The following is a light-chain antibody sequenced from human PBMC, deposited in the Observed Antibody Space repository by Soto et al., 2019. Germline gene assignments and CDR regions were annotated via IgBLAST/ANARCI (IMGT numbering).Light chain of an antibody. V-gene: IGKV4-1*01. CDR1: QSVLYSSNNKNY. Sequence: DIVMTQSPDSLAVSLGERATINCKSSQSVLYSSNNKNYLAWYQQKPGQPPKLLIYWASTRESGVPDRFSGSGYGTDFTLTISSLQAEDVAVYYCQQYYSNLNFSGGTK. CDR3: QQYYSNLN. CDR2: WAS. J-gene: IGKJ4*01.